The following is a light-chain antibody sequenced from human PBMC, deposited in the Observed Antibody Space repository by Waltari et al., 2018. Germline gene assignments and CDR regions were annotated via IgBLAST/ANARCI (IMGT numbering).Light chain of an antibody. CDR2: EVS. CDR3: SSYTSSTTRV. V-gene: IGLV2-14*01. CDR1: SSDVGGYNF. J-gene: IGLJ3*02. Sequence: QSALTQPASVSGSPGQSITLPCPGTSSDVGGYNFFSWYQQHPGKAPKLMIYEVSNRPSGVSNRFSGSKSGNTASLTISGLQAEDEADYYCSSYTSSTTRVFGGGTKLTVL.